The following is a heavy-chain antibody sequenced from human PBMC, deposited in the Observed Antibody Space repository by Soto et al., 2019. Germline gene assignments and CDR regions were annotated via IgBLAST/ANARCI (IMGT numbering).Heavy chain of an antibody. D-gene: IGHD1-26*01. Sequence: EVQLLESGGGLVQPGGSLRLSCAASGFTFSSYAMSWVRQAPGKGLEWVSSIGISGGSTYYADSVKGRFTISRDNSKNTLYLQVNSLRADDTAVYYCAKSGSHSYFDYWGQGTLVTVSS. V-gene: IGHV3-23*01. CDR2: IGISGGST. J-gene: IGHJ4*02. CDR3: AKSGSHSYFDY. CDR1: GFTFSSYA.